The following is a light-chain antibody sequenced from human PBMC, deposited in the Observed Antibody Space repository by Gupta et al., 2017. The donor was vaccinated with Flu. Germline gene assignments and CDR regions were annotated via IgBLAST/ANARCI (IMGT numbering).Light chain of an antibody. V-gene: IGKV2-30*01. Sequence: IACRTSQGLVNQSGSTWLDWYQQRPGKSPRRLIYQVSNRDSGVPDRFSGSGSGTDFTLKISRVEADDVGIYFCMQGAHWPLAFGQGTTVEIK. CDR2: QVS. J-gene: IGKJ1*01. CDR1: QGLVNQSGSTW. CDR3: MQGAHWPLA.